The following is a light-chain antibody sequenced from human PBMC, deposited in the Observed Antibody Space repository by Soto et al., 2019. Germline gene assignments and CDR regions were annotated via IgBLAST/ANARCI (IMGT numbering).Light chain of an antibody. CDR2: DAS. V-gene: IGKV1-5*01. CDR1: DSISPW. J-gene: IGKJ1*01. Sequence: DIQMTQSPSTLAASVGDRVTLTCPASDSISPWVAWYQQKPGKAPKRLIYDASTLQSGVPSRFSGAGSGAEFTLTINGLQSEDFATYFCLQHKSYPWTFGQGTKVDIK. CDR3: LQHKSYPWT.